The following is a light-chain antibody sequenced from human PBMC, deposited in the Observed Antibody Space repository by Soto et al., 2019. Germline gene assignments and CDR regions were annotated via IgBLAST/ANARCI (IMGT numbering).Light chain of an antibody. V-gene: IGLV2-14*01. CDR3: SSYTSSSTLSYV. Sequence: QSVLIQPPSVSGSPGQSITISCTGTSSDVGGYNYVSWYQQHPGKAPKLMIYEVSNRPSGVSNRFSGSKSGNTASLTISGLQAEDEADYYCSSYTSSSTLSYVFGTGTKVTVL. J-gene: IGLJ1*01. CDR2: EVS. CDR1: SSDVGGYNY.